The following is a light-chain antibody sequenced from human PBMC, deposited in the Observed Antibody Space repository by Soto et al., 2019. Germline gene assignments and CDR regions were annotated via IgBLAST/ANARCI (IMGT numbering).Light chain of an antibody. CDR1: SSNIGAGYD. V-gene: IGLV1-40*01. J-gene: IGLJ3*02. CDR3: QSYDSSLSALWV. Sequence: QAVVTQPPSVSGAPGQRVTISCTGSSSNIGAGYDVHWYQQLPGTAPKLLIYGNNNRPSGVPDRFSGSKSGTSASLAITGLQAEDEADYYCQSYDSSLSALWVFGGGTKLTVL. CDR2: GNN.